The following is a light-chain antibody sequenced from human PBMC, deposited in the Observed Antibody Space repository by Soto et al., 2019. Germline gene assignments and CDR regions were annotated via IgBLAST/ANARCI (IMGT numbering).Light chain of an antibody. CDR2: VNSDGSH. CDR3: QTWGTGIV. CDR1: SGRSSYT. Sequence: QPVLTQSPSASASLGASVKLICTLTSGRSSYTIAWHQQKPEKGPRYLMKVNSDGSHTKGDGIPDRFSGSSSGVERYLIISSLQSDDEADYYCQTWGTGIVFGGGTKLTVL. J-gene: IGLJ3*02. V-gene: IGLV4-69*01.